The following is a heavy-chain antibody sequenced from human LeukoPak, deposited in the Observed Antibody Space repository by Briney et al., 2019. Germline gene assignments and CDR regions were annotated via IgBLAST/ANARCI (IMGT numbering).Heavy chain of an antibody. CDR3: ARSISTGWAKPPKGLNRFHP. V-gene: IGHV7-4-1*02. Sequence: GASVKVSCKASGYTFTSYAMNWVRQAPGQGLEWMGWINTNTGNPTYAQGFTGRFVFSLDTSVSTAYLQISSLKAEDTAVYYCARSISTGWAKPPKGLNRFHPRGQGTLVTVLS. CDR1: GYTFTSYA. J-gene: IGHJ5*02. CDR2: INTNTGNP. D-gene: IGHD3-3*01.